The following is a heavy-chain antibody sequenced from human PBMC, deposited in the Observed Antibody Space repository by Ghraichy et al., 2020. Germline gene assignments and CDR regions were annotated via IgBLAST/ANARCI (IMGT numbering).Heavy chain of an antibody. V-gene: IGHV3-21*01. D-gene: IGHD4-17*01. CDR1: GFTFSSYS. CDR3: ASPMTTVTTGDY. J-gene: IGHJ4*02. CDR2: ISSSSNYI. Sequence: GGSLRLSCAASGFTFSSYSMNWVRQAPGKGLEWVSSISSSSNYIYYADSVKGRFTISRDNAKNSLYLQMNSLRDEDTAVYYCASPMTTVTTGDYWGQGTLVTVSS.